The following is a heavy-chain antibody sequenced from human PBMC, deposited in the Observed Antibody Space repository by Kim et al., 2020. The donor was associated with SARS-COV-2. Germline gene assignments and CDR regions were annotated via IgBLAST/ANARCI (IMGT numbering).Heavy chain of an antibody. CDR1: GGSVSSGSYY. CDR2: IYYSGST. CDR3: ARGGAGSLPSSSWYEDAFDI. J-gene: IGHJ3*02. Sequence: SETLSLTCTVSGGSVSSGSYYWSWIRQPPGKGLEWIGYIYYSGSTNYNPSLKSRVTISVDTSKNQFSLKLSSVTAADTAVYYCARGGAGSLPSSSWYEDAFDIWGQGTMVTVSS. V-gene: IGHV4-61*01. D-gene: IGHD6-13*01.